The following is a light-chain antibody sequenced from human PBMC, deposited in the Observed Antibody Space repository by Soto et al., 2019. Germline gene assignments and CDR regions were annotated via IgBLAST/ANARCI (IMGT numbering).Light chain of an antibody. Sequence: QSALTQPPSASGSPGQSVTISCTGNSSDVGGYNYVSCYQQHPGKAPKLMIYEVSKRPSGVPDRFAGSKSGNTASLTGSGLQAEDEADYYCSSYAGSNNYVFGTGTKVTVL. CDR1: SSDVGGYNY. CDR3: SSYAGSNNYV. CDR2: EVS. J-gene: IGLJ1*01. V-gene: IGLV2-8*01.